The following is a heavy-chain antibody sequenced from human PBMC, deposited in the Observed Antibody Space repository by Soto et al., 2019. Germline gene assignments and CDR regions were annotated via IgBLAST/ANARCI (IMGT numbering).Heavy chain of an antibody. CDR1: GGPFSSYG. V-gene: IGHV1-69*13. Sequence: ASVKVSCKASGGPFSSYGMSWVRQAPGQGLEWMGGIIPIFGTANYAQKFQGRVTITADESTSTAYMELSSLRSEDTAVYYCAGDEYCSGGSCYRFDYWGQGTLVTVSS. D-gene: IGHD2-15*01. CDR3: AGDEYCSGGSCYRFDY. J-gene: IGHJ4*02. CDR2: IIPIFGTA.